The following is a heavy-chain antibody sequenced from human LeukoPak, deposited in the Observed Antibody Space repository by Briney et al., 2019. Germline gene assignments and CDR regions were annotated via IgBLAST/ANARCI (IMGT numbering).Heavy chain of an antibody. D-gene: IGHD5-18*01. CDR1: GGSFSGYY. CDR3: ARTSYGHDY. Sequence: SETLSLTCAVYGGSFSGYYWSWIRQPPGKGLEWIGEINHSGSTNYNPSLKSRVTISVDTSKNQFSLKLSSVTAADTAVYYCARTSYGHDYWGQGTLVTVSS. V-gene: IGHV4-34*01. J-gene: IGHJ4*02. CDR2: INHSGST.